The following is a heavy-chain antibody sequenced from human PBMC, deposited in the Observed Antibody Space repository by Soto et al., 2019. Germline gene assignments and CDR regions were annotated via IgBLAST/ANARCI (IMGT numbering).Heavy chain of an antibody. CDR2: IYYSGTT. Sequence: SETLSLTCTVSGASISSYFWNWIRQPPGKGLEYIGYIYYSGTTYYNPSLRGRVTISVDTSKKQFSLKLSSVTAADTAVYYCGAYDSGGYIWGQGTLVTVSS. J-gene: IGHJ4*02. CDR3: GAYDSGGYI. D-gene: IGHD3-22*01. V-gene: IGHV4-59*08. CDR1: GASISSYF.